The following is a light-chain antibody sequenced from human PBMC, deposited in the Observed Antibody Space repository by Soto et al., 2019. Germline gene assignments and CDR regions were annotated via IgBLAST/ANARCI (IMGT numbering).Light chain of an antibody. Sequence: QSVLTQPASVSGSPGQSITISCTGTSSDVGGYNYVSWYQQHPGKAPKLMIHDVSNRPSGVSNRFSGSKSGNTASLTIFGLQAEDEADYYCSSYASSRDVLFGGGTKLTVL. V-gene: IGLV2-14*01. CDR3: SSYASSRDVL. CDR2: DVS. CDR1: SSDVGGYNY. J-gene: IGLJ3*02.